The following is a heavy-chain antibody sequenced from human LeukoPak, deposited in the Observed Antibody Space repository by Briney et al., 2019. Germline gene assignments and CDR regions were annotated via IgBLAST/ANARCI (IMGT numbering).Heavy chain of an antibody. CDR3: ARLMYYYDSSGYWYYFDY. V-gene: IGHV3-30*02. CDR2: IRYNGNNQ. CDR1: GFTFNNYG. Sequence: PGGSLRLSCAASGFTFNNYGMHWVRQAPGKGLEWVAFIRYNGNNQYYADSVKGRFTISRDNSKNTLYLQMNSLRAEDTAVYYCARLMYYYDSSGYWYYFDYWGQGTLVTVSS. J-gene: IGHJ4*02. D-gene: IGHD3-22*01.